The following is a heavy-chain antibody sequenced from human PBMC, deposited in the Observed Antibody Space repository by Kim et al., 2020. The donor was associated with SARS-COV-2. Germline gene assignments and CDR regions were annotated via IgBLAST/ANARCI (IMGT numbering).Heavy chain of an antibody. CDR1: GYSFTSYW. J-gene: IGHJ4*02. D-gene: IGHD2-2*01. V-gene: IGHV5-10-1*01. CDR2: IDPSDSYT. CDR3: ARHGCSSTSCHSYNNDFDY. Sequence: GESLKISCKGSGYSFTSYWISWVRQMPGKGLEWMGRIDPSDSYTNYSPSFQGHVTISADKSISTAYLQWSSLKASDTAMYYCARHGCSSTSCHSYNNDFDYWGQGTLVTVSS.